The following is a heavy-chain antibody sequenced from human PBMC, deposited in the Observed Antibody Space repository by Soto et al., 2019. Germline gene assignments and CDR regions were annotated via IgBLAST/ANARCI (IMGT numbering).Heavy chain of an antibody. Sequence: QVQLQESGPGLVKPSETLSLTCTVSGGSISSYYWSWIRQPPGKGLEWIGYIYYSGSTNYNPSLKSRVTISVDTSKNQFSLKLSSVTAADTAVYYCARPHDYGDYGGLGYWGQGTLVTVSS. CDR2: IYYSGST. CDR3: ARPHDYGDYGGLGY. V-gene: IGHV4-59*08. J-gene: IGHJ4*02. CDR1: GGSISSYY. D-gene: IGHD4-17*01.